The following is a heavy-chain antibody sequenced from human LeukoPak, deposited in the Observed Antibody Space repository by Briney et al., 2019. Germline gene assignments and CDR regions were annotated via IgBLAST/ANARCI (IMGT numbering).Heavy chain of an antibody. CDR1: GGSFSGYY. V-gene: IGHV4-34*01. D-gene: IGHD3-22*01. J-gene: IGHJ4*02. CDR3: ARGYRPALEYYDRFTTFDY. Sequence: PSETLSLTCAVYGGSFSGYYWSWIRQPPGKGLEWIGEINHSGSTNYNPSLKSRVTISVDTSKNQFSLKLSSVTAADTAVYYCARGYRPALEYYDRFTTFDYWGQGTLVTVSS. CDR2: INHSGST.